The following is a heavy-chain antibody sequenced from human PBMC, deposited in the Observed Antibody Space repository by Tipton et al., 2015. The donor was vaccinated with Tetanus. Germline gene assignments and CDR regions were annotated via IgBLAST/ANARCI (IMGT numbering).Heavy chain of an antibody. V-gene: IGHV4-30-4*01. CDR1: GDSVSTGNFY. CDR3: ARNVYTVTNDAFDI. J-gene: IGHJ3*02. D-gene: IGHD4-11*01. CDR2: IHHSGLA. Sequence: TLSLSCTVSGDSVSTGNFYWSWIRQPPGKGLEWIAFIHHSGLAFSKPSLKSRVSFSIDTSQNQFSLRLTSVTAADTAVSFCARNVYTVTNDAFDIWGHGTLVNVSS.